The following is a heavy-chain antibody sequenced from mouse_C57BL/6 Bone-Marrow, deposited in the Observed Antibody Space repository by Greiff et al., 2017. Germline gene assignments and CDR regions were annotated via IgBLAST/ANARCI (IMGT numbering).Heavy chain of an antibody. CDR2: IDPNSGGT. V-gene: IGHV1-72*01. CDR1: GYTFTSYW. D-gene: IGHD4-1*01. Sequence: QVQLQQPGAELVKPGASVTLSCKASGYTFTSYWMHWVKQRPGRGLEGIGRIDPNSGGTRDNEKFKSKAPLTVDKPSSTAYMQLSSLTSEDAAVYYCARSGDYWGQGTTLTVSS. J-gene: IGHJ2*01. CDR3: ARSGDY.